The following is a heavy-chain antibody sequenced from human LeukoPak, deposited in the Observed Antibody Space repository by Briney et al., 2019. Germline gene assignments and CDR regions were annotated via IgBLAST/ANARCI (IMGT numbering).Heavy chain of an antibody. Sequence: GRSLRLSCAASGFTFDDYAMHWVRQAPGKGLEWVSGISWNSGSTGYADSVKGRFTISRDNAKNSLYLQMNNLRPEDMALYYCAKSRTTTSGYYNFDSWGQGTLVTVSS. CDR3: AKSRTTTSGYYNFDS. CDR2: ISWNSGST. D-gene: IGHD3-22*01. CDR1: GFTFDDYA. V-gene: IGHV3-9*03. J-gene: IGHJ4*02.